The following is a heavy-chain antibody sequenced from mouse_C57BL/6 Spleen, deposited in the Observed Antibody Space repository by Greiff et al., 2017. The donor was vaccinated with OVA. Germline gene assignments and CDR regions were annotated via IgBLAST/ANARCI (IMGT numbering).Heavy chain of an antibody. CDR1: GYTFTSYW. D-gene: IGHD2-1*01. J-gene: IGHJ4*01. CDR3: ARRYGNYGGAMDY. V-gene: IGHV1-59*01. Sequence: VQLQQPGAELVRPGTSVKLSCKASGYTFTSYWMHWVKQRPGQGLEWIGVIDPSDSYTNYNQKFKGKATLTVDTSSSTAYMQLSSLTSEDSAVYYCARRYGNYGGAMDYWGQGTSVTVSS. CDR2: IDPSDSYT.